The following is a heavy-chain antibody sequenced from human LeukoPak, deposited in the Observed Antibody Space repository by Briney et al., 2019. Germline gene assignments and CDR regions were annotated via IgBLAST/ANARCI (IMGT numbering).Heavy chain of an antibody. CDR3: ARDRFSDHSNYVFSY. CDR2: IIPIFGTA. CDR1: GYTFTSYY. V-gene: IGHV1-69*13. D-gene: IGHD4-11*01. Sequence: ASVKVSCKASGYTFTSYYMHWVRQAPGQGLEWMGGIIPIFGTANYAQKFQGRVTITADESTSTAYMELSSLRSEDTAVYYCARDRFSDHSNYVFSYWGQGTLVTVSS. J-gene: IGHJ4*02.